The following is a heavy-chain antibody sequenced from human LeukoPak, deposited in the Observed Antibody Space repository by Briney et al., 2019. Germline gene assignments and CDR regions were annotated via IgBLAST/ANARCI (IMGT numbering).Heavy chain of an antibody. D-gene: IGHD3-10*01. CDR2: ISGSGGST. CDR3: AKAVRGIGSLDY. CDR1: GFTFSSYA. J-gene: IGHJ4*02. Sequence: GGSLRLSCAASGFTFSSYAMSWVRQAPGKGLEWVSAISGSGGSTYYADSVEGRFTISRDNSKNTLYLQMNSLRAEDTAVYYCAKAVRGIGSLDYWGQGTLVTVSS. V-gene: IGHV3-23*01.